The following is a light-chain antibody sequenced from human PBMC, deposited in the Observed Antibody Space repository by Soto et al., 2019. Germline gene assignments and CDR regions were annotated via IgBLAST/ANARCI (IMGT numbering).Light chain of an antibody. V-gene: IGKV3-11*01. Sequence: ETVLTQSPATLSLSPGEGATLSCRASQSVSSFLAWYQQKPGQAPRLLIYDASNRATGIPARFSGSGSGTDFTLTISSLEPEDFAVYYCQQHTNWPLTFGGGTKVDTK. CDR3: QQHTNWPLT. CDR1: QSVSSF. CDR2: DAS. J-gene: IGKJ4*01.